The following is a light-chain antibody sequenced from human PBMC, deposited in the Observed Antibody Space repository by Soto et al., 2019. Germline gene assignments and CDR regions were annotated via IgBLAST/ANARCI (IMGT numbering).Light chain of an antibody. Sequence: DLQMTQSPSSLSASVGDRVTITCQASQDIRNYLNWYQQKPGRAPKLLIYDASNLETGVPSRFSGSGSGTDFTFTISSLQPEDIATYYCQQYDTLPITFGQGTRLEIK. CDR3: QQYDTLPIT. J-gene: IGKJ5*01. V-gene: IGKV1-33*01. CDR2: DAS. CDR1: QDIRNY.